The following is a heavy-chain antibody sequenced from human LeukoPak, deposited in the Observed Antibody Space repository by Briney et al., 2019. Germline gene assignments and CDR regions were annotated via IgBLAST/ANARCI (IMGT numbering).Heavy chain of an antibody. CDR1: GFTFGSSW. J-gene: IGHJ4*02. Sequence: GGPLRLSCAASGFTFGSSWMSWFRQAPGKGLEWVANIKPDGSEKYYVDSVKGRFTISRDNAKNSLYLQMNSLRAEDTAVYYCARDKFGGTDYWGQGTLVTVSS. V-gene: IGHV3-7*01. D-gene: IGHD3-16*01. CDR3: ARDKFGGTDY. CDR2: IKPDGSEK.